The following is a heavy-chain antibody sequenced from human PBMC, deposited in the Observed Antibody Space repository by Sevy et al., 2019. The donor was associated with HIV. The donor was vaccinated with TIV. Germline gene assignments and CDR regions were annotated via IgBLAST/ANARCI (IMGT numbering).Heavy chain of an antibody. V-gene: IGHV3-23*01. CDR1: GFTFSNYA. CDR2: IGGRDTGT. Sequence: GGSLRLSCEASGFTFSNYAMSWVRQAPGKGLEWVSAIGGRDTGTYYADSVKGRFTIPRDNSRNTLFLQMNSLRAEDTAVYYCAKDLAIVVGDAFDIWGQGTVVTVSS. D-gene: IGHD3-22*01. CDR3: AKDLAIVVGDAFDI. J-gene: IGHJ3*02.